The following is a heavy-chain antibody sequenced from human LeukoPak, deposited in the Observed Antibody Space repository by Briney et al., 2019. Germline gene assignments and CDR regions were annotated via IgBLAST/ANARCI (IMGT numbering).Heavy chain of an antibody. CDR3: VKPGYSSRCLDY. J-gene: IGHJ4*02. D-gene: IGHD6-19*01. CDR1: GFTFSSYA. V-gene: IGHV3-64D*09. Sequence: PGGSLRLSCSASGFTFSSYAMHWVRQAPGKGLEYVSSINSNWGSTYYADSVKGRFTISRDNSKNTLYLQMNSLRAEDTAVYYCVKPGYSSRCLDYWGQGTLVTVSS. CDR2: INSNWGST.